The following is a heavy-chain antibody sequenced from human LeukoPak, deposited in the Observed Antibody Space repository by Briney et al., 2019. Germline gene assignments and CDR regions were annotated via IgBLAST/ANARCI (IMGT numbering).Heavy chain of an antibody. D-gene: IGHD3-22*01. CDR2: INSDGSST. CDR3: ARSHYYESSGYFSYYYGMVV. CDR1: GFTFSRYW. J-gene: IGHJ6*02. Sequence: GGSLRLSCAASGFTFSRYWMHWVRQAPGKGLVWVSRINSDGSSTRYADSVKGRFTISRDNAKNTLDLQMNSLRAEDTAVYYCARSHYYESSGYFSYYYGMVVWGQGTTVTVSS. V-gene: IGHV3-74*01.